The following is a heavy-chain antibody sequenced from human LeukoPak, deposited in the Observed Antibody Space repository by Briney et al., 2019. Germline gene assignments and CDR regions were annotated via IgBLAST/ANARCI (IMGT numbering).Heavy chain of an antibody. V-gene: IGHV4-59*08. Sequence: SETLSLTCTVSGGSISSYYWSWIRQPPGKGLEWIGYIYYSGSTNYNPSLKSRLTISVDTSKNQFSLKLSSVTAADTAVYYCARGGTPMAIFDYWGQGTLVTVSS. CDR3: ARGGTPMAIFDY. CDR2: IYYSGST. J-gene: IGHJ4*02. CDR1: GGSISSYY. D-gene: IGHD5-18*01.